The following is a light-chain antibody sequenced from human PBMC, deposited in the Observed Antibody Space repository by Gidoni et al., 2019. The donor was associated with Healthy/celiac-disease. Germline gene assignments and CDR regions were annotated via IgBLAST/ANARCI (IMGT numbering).Light chain of an antibody. Sequence: DIQMTQSPSTLSASVGDRVTITCRASQSISSWLAWYQQKPGKAPKLLIDDASSLESGVPSRFSGSGSGTEFTLTISSLQPDDFATYYCQQYNSFGYTFGQGTKLEIK. J-gene: IGKJ2*01. V-gene: IGKV1-5*01. CDR2: DAS. CDR3: QQYNSFGYT. CDR1: QSISSW.